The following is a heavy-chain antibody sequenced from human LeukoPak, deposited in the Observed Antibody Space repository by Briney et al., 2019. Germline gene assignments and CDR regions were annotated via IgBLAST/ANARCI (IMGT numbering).Heavy chain of an antibody. J-gene: IGHJ4*02. D-gene: IGHD3-22*01. CDR3: ARDGIVVITTTGTFDY. Sequence: SETLSLTCTVSGGSIPSDHLGWIRQPPGKGLEGIGAIYYTGSTYYSPSLRSRVPISVDTSKNQFSLKLSSVTAADTAVYYCARDGIVVITTTGTFDYWGQGTLVTVSS. V-gene: IGHV4-39*07. CDR2: IYYTGST. CDR1: GGSIPSDH.